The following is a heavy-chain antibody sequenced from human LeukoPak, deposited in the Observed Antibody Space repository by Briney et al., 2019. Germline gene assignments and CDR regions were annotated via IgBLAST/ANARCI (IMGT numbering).Heavy chain of an antibody. Sequence: PSETLSLTCTVSGGSISSSSYYWGWIRQPPGKGLEWIGSIYYSGSTYYNPSLKSRVTISVDTYKNPFSLKLSSVTAADTAVYYCARHDYDYIWGSYRPAPIVFDYWGQGTLVTVSS. D-gene: IGHD3-16*02. J-gene: IGHJ4*02. CDR1: GGSISSSSYY. CDR2: IYYSGST. V-gene: IGHV4-39*01. CDR3: ARHDYDYIWGSYRPAPIVFDY.